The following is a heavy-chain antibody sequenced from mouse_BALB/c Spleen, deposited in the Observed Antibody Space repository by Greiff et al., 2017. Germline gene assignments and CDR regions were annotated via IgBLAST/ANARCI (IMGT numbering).Heavy chain of an antibody. CDR3: TRSYGYDGYYFDY. D-gene: IGHD2-2*01. CDR2: IYPSDSYT. V-gene: IGHV1-69*02. Sequence: VQLQQPGAELVRPGASVKLSCKASGYTFTSYWINWVKQRPGQGLEWIGNIYPSDSYTNYNQKFKDKATLTVDKSSSTAYMQLSSPTSEDSAVYYCTRSYGYDGYYFDYWGQGTTLTVSS. J-gene: IGHJ2*01. CDR1: GYTFTSYW.